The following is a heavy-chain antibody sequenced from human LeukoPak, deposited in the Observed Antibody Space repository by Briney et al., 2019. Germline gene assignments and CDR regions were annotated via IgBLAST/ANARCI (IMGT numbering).Heavy chain of an antibody. Sequence: GGSLRLSCAASGFTFSIYAMSWVRQAPGKGLEWVSAISGSGGSTYYADSVKGRFTISRDNSKNTLYLQMNSLRAEDTAVYYCAKTTRYYYDSSGRLGSNYYFDYWGQGTLVTVSS. CDR3: AKTTRYYYDSSGRLGSNYYFDY. V-gene: IGHV3-23*01. CDR1: GFTFSIYA. J-gene: IGHJ4*02. CDR2: ISGSGGST. D-gene: IGHD3-22*01.